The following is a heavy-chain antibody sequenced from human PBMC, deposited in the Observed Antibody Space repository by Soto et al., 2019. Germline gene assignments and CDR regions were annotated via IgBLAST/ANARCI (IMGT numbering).Heavy chain of an antibody. J-gene: IGHJ4*02. V-gene: IGHV4-34*01. D-gene: IGHD3-3*01. Sequence: SETLSLTCAVYGGSFSGYYWSWIRQPPGRGLEWIGEINHSGSTNYNPSLKSRVTISVDTSKNQFSLKLSSVTDADTAVYYCARAPETPPIFGVVRPYFFDFWGQGTLVTVSS. CDR2: INHSGST. CDR3: ARAPETPPIFGVVRPYFFDF. CDR1: GGSFSGYY.